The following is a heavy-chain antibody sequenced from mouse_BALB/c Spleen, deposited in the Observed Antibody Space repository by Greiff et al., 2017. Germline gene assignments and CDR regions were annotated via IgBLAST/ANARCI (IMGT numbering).Heavy chain of an antibody. D-gene: IGHD2-14*01. J-gene: IGHJ3*01. CDR2: INPSTGYT. V-gene: IGHV1-7*01. Sequence: QVQLQQSGAELAKPGASVKMSCKASGYTFTSYWMHWVKQRPGQGLEWIGYINPSTGYTEYNQKFKDKATLTADKSSSTAYMQLSSLTSEDSAVYYCVPAYYRYDGFAYWGQGTLVTGSA. CDR1: GYTFTSYW. CDR3: VPAYYRYDGFAY.